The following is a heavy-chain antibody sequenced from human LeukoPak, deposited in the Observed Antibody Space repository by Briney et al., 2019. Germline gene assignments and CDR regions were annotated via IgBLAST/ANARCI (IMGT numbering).Heavy chain of an antibody. CDR2: ISSSGSTI. J-gene: IGHJ6*02. Sequence: PGGSLRLSCAASGFTFSDYYMSWIRQAPGKGLEWVPYISSSGSTIYYADSVKGRFTISRDNAKNSLYLQMNSLRAEDTAVYYCARENPVVPIYYYGMDVWGQGTTVTVSS. V-gene: IGHV3-11*01. D-gene: IGHD4-23*01. CDR3: ARENPVVPIYYYGMDV. CDR1: GFTFSDYY.